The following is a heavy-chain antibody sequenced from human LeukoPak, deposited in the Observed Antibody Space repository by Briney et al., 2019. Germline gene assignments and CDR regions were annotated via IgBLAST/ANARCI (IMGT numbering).Heavy chain of an antibody. CDR3: AQHMSRASHPFDY. CDR2: VGVSGDTT. D-gene: IGHD5/OR15-5a*01. CDR1: GFTFNNHA. Sequence: GGSLRLSCAASGFTFNNHAITWVRQAPGKGLEWVSTVGVSGDTTYYADSVKGRFTISRDNSKTTLYLQMNSLSVEDTAVYYCAQHMSRASHPFDYWGQGTLVTVSS. J-gene: IGHJ4*02. V-gene: IGHV3-23*01.